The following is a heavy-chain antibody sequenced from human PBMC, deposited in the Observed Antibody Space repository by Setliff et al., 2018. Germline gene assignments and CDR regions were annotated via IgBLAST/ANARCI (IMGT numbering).Heavy chain of an antibody. D-gene: IGHD5-12*01. J-gene: IGHJ4*02. CDR1: GYTFTSYH. Sequence: ASVKVSCKASGYTFTSYHMHWVRQAPGQGLEWMGIINPSGGSTSYAQKFQGRVTMTRDTSTSTVYMELSSLRSEDTAVYYCARVQLEEMATIFLDYWGQGTLVTVSS. CDR3: ARVQLEEMATIFLDY. V-gene: IGHV1-46*01. CDR2: INPSGGST.